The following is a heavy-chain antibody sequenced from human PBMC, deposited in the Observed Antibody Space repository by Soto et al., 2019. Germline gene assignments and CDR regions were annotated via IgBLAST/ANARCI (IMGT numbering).Heavy chain of an antibody. CDR1: GGSISRGDYY. CDR3: ARTKTSSTSFHVDY. V-gene: IGHV4-31*03. D-gene: IGHD2-2*01. J-gene: IGHJ4*02. Sequence: QVQLQESGPGLVKPSQTLSLTCTVSGGSISRGDYYWTWIRQHPGKGLEWIGYIYYSGSTKHNPSLKSRITISVDTSKNQFSLKLNSVTAADTAVYYCARTKTSSTSFHVDYWGQGTQVTVSS. CDR2: IYYSGST.